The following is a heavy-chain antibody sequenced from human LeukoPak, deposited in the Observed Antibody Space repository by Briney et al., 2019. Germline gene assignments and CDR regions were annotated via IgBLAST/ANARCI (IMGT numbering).Heavy chain of an antibody. CDR3: ARAPGPYCSSTSCYSLDY. J-gene: IGHJ4*02. D-gene: IGHD2-2*02. Sequence: PGGSLRLSCAASGFTVSNNYMSWVRQAPGKGLEWVSVIYSGGSTYYADSVKGRFTISRDNSKNTLYLRMNSLSTEDTAVYYCARAPGPYCSSTSCYSLDYWGQGTLVTVSS. CDR2: IYSGGST. CDR1: GFTVSNNY. V-gene: IGHV3-66*02.